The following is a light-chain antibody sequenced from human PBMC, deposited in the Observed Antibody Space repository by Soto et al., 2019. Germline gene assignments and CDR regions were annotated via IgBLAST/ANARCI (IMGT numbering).Light chain of an antibody. CDR2: AAS. CDR1: QSISNY. V-gene: IGKV1-39*01. Sequence: DIQMTQSPSSLSASVGDSVTITCRASQSISNYLNWYQQKPGKAPKLLVYAASSLQSGVPSRFSGSGSGTDFTLTISSLQPEDFANYYCQQSYSTPFTFVPGTKVDIK. J-gene: IGKJ3*01. CDR3: QQSYSTPFT.